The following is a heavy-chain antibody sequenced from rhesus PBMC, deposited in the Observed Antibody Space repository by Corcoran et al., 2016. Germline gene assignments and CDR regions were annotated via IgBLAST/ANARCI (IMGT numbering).Heavy chain of an antibody. Sequence: EVQLVESGGGLVQPGGSLRLSCAASGFTFSSYGMSWVLQASGKGLEWVSYIINGLGYTSYADSVKSRFNISRDNSKNTLSLQMHSLRAEDTAVYYWAKDWVDCSGIYCYAEYFEFWGQGALVTVSS. J-gene: IGHJ1*01. CDR1: GFTFSSYG. D-gene: IGHD2-27*01. V-gene: IGHV3S5*01. CDR3: AKDWVDCSGIYCYAEYFEF. CDR2: IINGLGYT.